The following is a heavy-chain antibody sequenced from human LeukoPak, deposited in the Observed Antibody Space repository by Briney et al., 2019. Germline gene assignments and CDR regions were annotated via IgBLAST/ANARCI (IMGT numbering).Heavy chain of an antibody. D-gene: IGHD6-13*01. Sequence: SETLSLTCAVYSGSFSGYYWTWIRQPPGKGLEWIGEIDHSGSTNYNPSLKSRVTISVDTSKNQFSLKLNSVTAADTAVYYCATLGRGAAAAGFDWCQGTLVTVSS. CDR1: SGSFSGYY. CDR2: IDHSGST. V-gene: IGHV4-34*01. CDR3: ATLGRGAAAAGFD. J-gene: IGHJ4*02.